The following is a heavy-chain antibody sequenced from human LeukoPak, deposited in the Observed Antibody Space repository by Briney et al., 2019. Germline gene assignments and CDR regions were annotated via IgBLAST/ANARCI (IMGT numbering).Heavy chain of an antibody. CDR2: IYSGGST. CDR3: ARVLAFYCGYDLPYYYYDCMDV. J-gene: IGHJ6*03. D-gene: IGHD5-12*01. V-gene: IGHV3-53*01. CDR1: GFTVSSNY. Sequence: PGGSLRLSCAASGFTVSSNYMSWVRQAPGKGLEWVSVIYSGGSTYYTHSVRSRVTISRDNSKNTLYLHMNTLSAEDTAVYYFARVLAFYCGYDLPYYYYDCMDVWGRGTTVTVSS.